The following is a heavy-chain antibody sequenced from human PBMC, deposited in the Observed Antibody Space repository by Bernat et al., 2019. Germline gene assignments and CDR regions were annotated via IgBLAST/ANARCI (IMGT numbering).Heavy chain of an antibody. CDR1: GFTFSSYA. J-gene: IGHJ6*02. CDR3: ARDSGGYGMDV. V-gene: IGHV3-30-3*01. D-gene: IGHD2-8*02. CDR2: ISYDGSNK. Sequence: QVQLVESGGGVAQPGRSLRLSCAASGFTFSSYAMHWVRQAPGKGLEWVAVISYDGSNKYYADSVKGRFTISRDNSKNTLYLQMNSLRAEDTAVYYCARDSGGYGMDVWGQGTTVTVSS.